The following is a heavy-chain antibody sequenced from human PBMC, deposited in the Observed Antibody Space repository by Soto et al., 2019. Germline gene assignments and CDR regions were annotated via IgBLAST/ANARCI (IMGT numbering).Heavy chain of an antibody. Sequence: GGSLRLSCAASGFTFSRYAMHWVRQAPGKGLEWVAVISYDGGNKYYADSVKGRFTISRDNSKNTLYLQMNSLRAEDTAVYYCAREQSSGYYPSRYYYYGMDVWGQGTTVTVSS. D-gene: IGHD3-22*01. V-gene: IGHV3-30-3*01. CDR1: GFTFSRYA. J-gene: IGHJ6*02. CDR2: ISYDGGNK. CDR3: AREQSSGYYPSRYYYYGMDV.